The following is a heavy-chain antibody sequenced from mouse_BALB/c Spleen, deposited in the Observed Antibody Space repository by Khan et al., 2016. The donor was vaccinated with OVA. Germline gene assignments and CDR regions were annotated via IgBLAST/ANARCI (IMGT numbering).Heavy chain of an antibody. CDR1: GYTFTSYW. CDR3: AKTNYDGRCLYAMDY. CDR2: IGPGSGSA. D-gene: IGHD1-1*01. Sequence: DLVEPGASVKLSCKASGYTFTSYWINWIKERPGQGLEWIGQIGPGSGSAYYNELFKGKATLTVDTSSSTVYIQLSSLSSEDSAVYICAKTNYDGRCLYAMDYWGQGASVTGSS. J-gene: IGHJ4*01. V-gene: IGHV1S41*01.